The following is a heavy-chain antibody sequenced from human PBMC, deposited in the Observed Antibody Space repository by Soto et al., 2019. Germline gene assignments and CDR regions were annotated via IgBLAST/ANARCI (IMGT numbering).Heavy chain of an antibody. V-gene: IGHV1-18*01. Sequence: ASVKVSCKASGYTFTSYGISWVRQAPGQGLEWMGWISAYNGNTNYAQKLQGRVTMTTDTSTSTAYMELRSLRSDDTAVYYCARDRPGITGTKLKYYYYYGMDVWGQGTTVTVSS. CDR3: ARDRPGITGTKLKYYYYYGMDV. J-gene: IGHJ6*02. D-gene: IGHD1-7*01. CDR2: ISAYNGNT. CDR1: GYTFTSYG.